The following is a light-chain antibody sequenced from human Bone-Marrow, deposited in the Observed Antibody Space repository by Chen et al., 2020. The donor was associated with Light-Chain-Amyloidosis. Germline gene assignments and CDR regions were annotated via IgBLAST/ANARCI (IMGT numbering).Light chain of an antibody. V-gene: IGLV3-25*03. Sequence: YELTQPPPVPGAPGQTARITCSGADLPTKYAYWYQQKPGEAPVLVIHRDTERPSGISARFSGSSSETTATLTISGVQAEDEADYHCQSADSSGTYEVIFGGGTKLTVL. J-gene: IGLJ2*01. CDR1: DLPTKY. CDR3: QSADSSGTYEVI. CDR2: RDT.